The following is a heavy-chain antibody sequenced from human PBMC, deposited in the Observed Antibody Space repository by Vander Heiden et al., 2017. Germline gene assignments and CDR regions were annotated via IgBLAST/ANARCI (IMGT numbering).Heavy chain of an antibody. J-gene: IGHJ5*02. CDR3: AKDLGYYDSRGYFDL. CDR1: GFIFSSYV. Sequence: QVQLVESGGGVVQPGRSLRLSCAASGFIFSSYVIHWVPQAAGKGLEWVAIISYDGSDKNYADSVKGRFTVSRDNSRNTLFLQMNSLRAEDTAVYYCAKDLGYYDSRGYFDLWGQGTPVTVSS. D-gene: IGHD3-22*01. V-gene: IGHV3-30*18. CDR2: ISYDGSDK.